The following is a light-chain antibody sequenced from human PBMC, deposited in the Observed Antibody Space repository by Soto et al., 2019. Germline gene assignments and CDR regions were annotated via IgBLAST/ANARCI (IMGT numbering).Light chain of an antibody. Sequence: DIVMTQSPESLAVSLGERATINCKSSQSLLYSSNNKNYLTWYQQKPGQPPKMIIYWASSRKSGVPDRFSGSGSGTDFTLTISSLQAEDVAVYYCQQYYSHPPTFGQGTKVEVK. CDR1: QSLLYSSNNKNY. CDR3: QQYYSHPPT. J-gene: IGKJ1*01. CDR2: WAS. V-gene: IGKV4-1*01.